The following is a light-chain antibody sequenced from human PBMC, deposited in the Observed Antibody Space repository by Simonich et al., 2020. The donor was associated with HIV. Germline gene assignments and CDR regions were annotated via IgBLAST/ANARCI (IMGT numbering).Light chain of an antibody. J-gene: IGKJ4*01. V-gene: IGKV4-1*01. CDR1: QSVLYSSNNKDY. CDR3: QQYYSTPVT. CDR2: WAS. Sequence: DIVMTQSPDSLAVSLGERATINSKSSQSVLYSSNNKDYLAWYQQKPGQPPNLLIYWASTRESGVPDRFSGSGSGTDFALTISSLQAEDVAVYYCQQYYSTPVTFGGGTKVEIK.